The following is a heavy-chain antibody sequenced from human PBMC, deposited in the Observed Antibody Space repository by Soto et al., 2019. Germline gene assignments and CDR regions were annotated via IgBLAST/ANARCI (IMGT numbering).Heavy chain of an antibody. Sequence: QVHLVESGGGVVQPGRSLRLSCAASGFSVSSYGMHWVRQAPGKGLEWVAHISKDGGNKYYGDSVKGRFTISRDNSENTLYLEVNSLRPEDTAVYYCTKDQQGHLVRGWFDPWGQGTLVIVSS. CDR2: ISKDGGNK. CDR1: GFSVSSYG. CDR3: TKDQQGHLVRGWFDP. J-gene: IGHJ5*02. D-gene: IGHD3-10*01. V-gene: IGHV3-30*18.